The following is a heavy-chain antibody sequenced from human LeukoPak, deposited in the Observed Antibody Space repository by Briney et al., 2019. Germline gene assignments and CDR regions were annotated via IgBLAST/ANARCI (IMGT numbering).Heavy chain of an antibody. CDR1: GFTVSSNY. J-gene: IGHJ3*02. V-gene: IGHV3-53*01. D-gene: IGHD1-26*01. CDR3: ARARVGAIDAFDI. Sequence: GGSLRLSCAASGFTVSSNYMSWVRQAPGKGLEWVSVIYSGGSTYYADSVKGRFTISRDNAKNSLYLQMNSLRAEDTAVYYCARARVGAIDAFDIWGQGTMVTVSS. CDR2: IYSGGST.